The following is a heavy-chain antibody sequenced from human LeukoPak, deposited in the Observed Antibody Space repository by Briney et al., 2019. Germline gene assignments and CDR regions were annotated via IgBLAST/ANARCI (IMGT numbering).Heavy chain of an antibody. CDR2: ISSSSSYI. CDR1: GFTFSSYS. V-gene: IGHV3-21*01. J-gene: IGHJ4*02. D-gene: IGHD2-2*01. CDR3: ARVERCSSTSCYGRGVAAASNDY. Sequence: GGSLRLSCAASGFTFSSYSMNWVRQAPGKGLEWVSSISSSSSYIYYADSVKGRFTISRDNAKNSLYLQMNSLRAEDTAVYYCARVERCSSTSCYGRGVAAASNDYWGQGTLVTVSS.